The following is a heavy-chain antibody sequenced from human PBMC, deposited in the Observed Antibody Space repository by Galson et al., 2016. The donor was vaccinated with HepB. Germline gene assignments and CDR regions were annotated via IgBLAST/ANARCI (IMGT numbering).Heavy chain of an antibody. CDR1: GDSISSGKW. V-gene: IGHV4-4*02. Sequence: SETLSLTCAVSGDSISSGKWWSWVRQPPGEGLERIGDIFHSGSTHHNPSLKSRVSMSVDKSKNHFSLRLRSVTAADTAVYYCARLNAVVGGDYDPWGQGILVTVSS. CDR3: ARLNAVVGGDYDP. J-gene: IGHJ5*02. CDR2: IFHSGST. D-gene: IGHD2-21*02.